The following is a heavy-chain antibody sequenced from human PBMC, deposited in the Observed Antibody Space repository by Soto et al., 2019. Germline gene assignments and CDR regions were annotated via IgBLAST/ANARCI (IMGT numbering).Heavy chain of an antibody. V-gene: IGHV4-59*08. J-gene: IGHJ4*02. Sequence: SETLALTCTVYGGSISSYYWSWIRQPPGKGLEWIGYIYYSGSTNYNPSLKSRVTISVDTSKNQFSLKLSSVTAADTAVYYCARHQDGVTTFFPPLFDYWGQGTLVTVSS. CDR2: IYYSGST. CDR3: ARHQDGVTTFFPPLFDY. CDR1: GGSISSYY. D-gene: IGHD4-17*01.